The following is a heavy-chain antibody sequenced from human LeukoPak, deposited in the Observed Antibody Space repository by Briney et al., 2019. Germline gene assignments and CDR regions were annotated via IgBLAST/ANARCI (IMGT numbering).Heavy chain of an antibody. CDR3: AKDLVAGNIDY. J-gene: IGHJ4*02. CDR1: GFTFSSYA. CDR2: ISYDGSNK. D-gene: IGHD6-19*01. Sequence: QTGGSLRLSCAASGFTFSSYAMHWVRQAPGKGLEWVAVISYDGSNKYYADSVKGRFTISRDNSKNTLYLQMNSLRAEDTAVYYCAKDLVAGNIDYWGQGTLVTVSS. V-gene: IGHV3-30*04.